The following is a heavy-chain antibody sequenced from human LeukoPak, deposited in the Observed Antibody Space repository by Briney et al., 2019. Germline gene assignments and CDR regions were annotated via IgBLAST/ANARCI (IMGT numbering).Heavy chain of an antibody. Sequence: GGSLRLPCAASGFTFSSYAMSWVRQAPGKGLEWVSAISGSGGSTYYADSVKGRFTISRDNSKNTLYLQMNSLRAEDTAVYYCAKDAEMATIPTVFDYWGQGTLVTVSS. V-gene: IGHV3-23*01. CDR1: GFTFSSYA. J-gene: IGHJ4*02. CDR3: AKDAEMATIPTVFDY. D-gene: IGHD5-24*01. CDR2: ISGSGGST.